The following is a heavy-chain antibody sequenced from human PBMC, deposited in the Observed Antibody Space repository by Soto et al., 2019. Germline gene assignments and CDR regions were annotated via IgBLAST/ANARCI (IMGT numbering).Heavy chain of an antibody. CDR2: ISAYNGNT. Sequence: QVQLVQSGAEVKKPGASVKVSCKASGYTFTSYGISWVRQAPGQGLEWMGWISAYNGNTNYAQKLQGRVTMTTDTSTSTAYMELRSLRSDDTAVYYCASQRITMVWGVDDAFDIWGQGTMVTVSS. CDR3: ASQRITMVWGVDDAFDI. CDR1: GYTFTSYG. J-gene: IGHJ3*02. V-gene: IGHV1-18*01. D-gene: IGHD3-10*01.